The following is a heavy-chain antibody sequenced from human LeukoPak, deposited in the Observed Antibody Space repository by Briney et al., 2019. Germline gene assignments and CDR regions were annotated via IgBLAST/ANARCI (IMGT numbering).Heavy chain of an antibody. CDR1: QFKFNNYG. Sequence: GGSLRLSCAPSQFKFNNYGMTWVRKAPGQGREWVSSITGRGGSTQYAESVQGRFTISRDNSKNTLYLQMNSLRAEDTAVYYCAKDAYYYDSSGLFPHFDYWGQGTLVTVSS. CDR3: AKDAYYYDSSGLFPHFDY. D-gene: IGHD3-22*01. CDR2: ITGRGGST. J-gene: IGHJ4*02. V-gene: IGHV3-23*01.